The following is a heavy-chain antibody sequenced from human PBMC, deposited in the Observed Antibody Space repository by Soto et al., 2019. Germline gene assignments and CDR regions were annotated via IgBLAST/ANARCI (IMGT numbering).Heavy chain of an antibody. J-gene: IGHJ4*02. CDR2: TYYRSKWYN. CDR1: GDSVSSNSGA. D-gene: IGHD1-7*01. Sequence: SQTLSLTCAISGDSVSSNSGAWNWIRQSPSRGLEWLGRTYYRSKWYNDFAVSVKSRITINPDTSKNQFSLQLNSVTPEDTAVYYCASGGYQLELPDYWGQGTLVTISS. CDR3: ASGGYQLELPDY. V-gene: IGHV6-1*01.